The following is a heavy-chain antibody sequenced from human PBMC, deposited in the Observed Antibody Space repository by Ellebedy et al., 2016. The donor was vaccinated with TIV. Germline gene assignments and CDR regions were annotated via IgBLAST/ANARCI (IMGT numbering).Heavy chain of an antibody. D-gene: IGHD4-23*01. Sequence: GGSLTLSXAASGFSFSSYWMSWVRQAPGKGLEWVANIKQDGSERYYVAPVKGRFTISRDNAKNSLFLQMNSLRAEDTAVYFCASHKDVLGGDWGQGTLVTVSS. J-gene: IGHJ4*02. CDR3: ASHKDVLGGD. CDR2: IKQDGSER. CDR1: GFSFSSYW. V-gene: IGHV3-7*01.